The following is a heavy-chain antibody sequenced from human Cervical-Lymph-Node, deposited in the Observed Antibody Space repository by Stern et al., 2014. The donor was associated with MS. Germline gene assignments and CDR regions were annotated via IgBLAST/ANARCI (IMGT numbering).Heavy chain of an antibody. V-gene: IGHV4-59*07. CDR1: GDSISSYF. D-gene: IGHD3-10*02. J-gene: IGHJ4*02. CDR3: TRVFGGFADY. CDR2: VHYRGST. Sequence: QVQLQESCPGLVKPSDTLSLICTVTGDSISSYFWGWIRQPPGKGLEWIGNVHYRGSTNYNPSLKSRVAISFDTSKTQFSLSLTSVTAADTAVYFCTRVFGGFADYWGQGTLVTVSS.